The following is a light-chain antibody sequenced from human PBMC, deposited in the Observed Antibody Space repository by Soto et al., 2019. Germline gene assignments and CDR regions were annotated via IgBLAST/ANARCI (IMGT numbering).Light chain of an antibody. J-gene: IGLJ1*01. CDR3: QSSASSLSGPYV. V-gene: IGLV1-40*01. Sequence: QSVLTQPPSVSGAPGQRVTISCTASSSNIGAGYDVHWYQQLPGTAPKPLIYGNSNRPSGVPDRFSGSKSGTSASLAITGLQAEDEADYSCQSSASSLSGPYVFGTGPKLPVL. CDR2: GNS. CDR1: SSNIGAGYD.